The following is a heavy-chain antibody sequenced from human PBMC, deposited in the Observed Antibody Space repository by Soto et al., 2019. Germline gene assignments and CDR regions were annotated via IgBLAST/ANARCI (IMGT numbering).Heavy chain of an antibody. CDR3: ATVRWYTYYFDY. CDR2: IKSQTDGGTV. Sequence: PGRPLRLSCVASGFTFNGAWMSWVRQAPGRGLEWVGLIKSQTDGGTVDYAAPVKGRFTISRDDSKNTLYLQMDSLRTEDTAVYYCATVRWYTYYFDYWGQGAPVTVSS. J-gene: IGHJ4*02. D-gene: IGHD6-13*01. V-gene: IGHV3-15*01. CDR1: GFTFNGAW.